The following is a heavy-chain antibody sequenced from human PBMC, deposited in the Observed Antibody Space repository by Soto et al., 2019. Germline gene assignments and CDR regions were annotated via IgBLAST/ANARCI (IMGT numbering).Heavy chain of an antibody. CDR3: ARGGYYDNVWGKLSHYGLDV. D-gene: IGHD3-16*01. CDR1: GYTFIRYG. V-gene: IGHV1-18*01. CDR2: ISPYNDYT. J-gene: IGHJ6*02. Sequence: QVHLVQSAGEVKKPGASVKVSCKASGYTFIRYGITWVRQAPGQGLEWVGWISPYNDYTNYAQNLQGRVSMTTDTSTNTVYMELSGLIPDDTALYYCARGGYYDNVWGKLSHYGLDVWGQGTTVTVSS.